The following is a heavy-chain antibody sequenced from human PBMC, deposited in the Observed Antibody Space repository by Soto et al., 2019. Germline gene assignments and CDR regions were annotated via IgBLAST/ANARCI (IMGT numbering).Heavy chain of an antibody. V-gene: IGHV1-69*13. D-gene: IGHD1-26*01. J-gene: IGHJ4*02. Sequence: SVKVSCKASGGTFSSYAISWVRQAPGQGLEWMGGIIPIFGTANYAQKFQGRVTITADESTSTAYMELSSLRSEDTAVYYCAGSDGPREASFDYWGQGTLVTVYS. CDR2: IIPIFGTA. CDR1: GGTFSSYA. CDR3: AGSDGPREASFDY.